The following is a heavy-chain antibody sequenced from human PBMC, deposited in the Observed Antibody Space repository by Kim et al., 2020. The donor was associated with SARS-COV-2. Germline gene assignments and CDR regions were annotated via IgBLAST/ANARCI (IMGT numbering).Heavy chain of an antibody. D-gene: IGHD6-13*01. V-gene: IGHV4-34*01. CDR2: INHSGST. J-gene: IGHJ4*02. CDR1: GGSFSGYH. Sequence: SETLSLTCAVYGGSFSGYHWSWIRQPPGKGLEWIGEINHSGSTNYNPSLKSRVTISVDTSKNQFSLKLSSVTAADTAVYYCARGVAAAGLGGDYWGQGTLVTVSS. CDR3: ARGVAAAGLGGDY.